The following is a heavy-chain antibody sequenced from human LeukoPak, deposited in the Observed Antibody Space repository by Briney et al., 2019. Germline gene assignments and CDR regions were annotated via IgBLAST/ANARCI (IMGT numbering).Heavy chain of an antibody. CDR2: INDSGGST. D-gene: IGHD6-19*01. Sequence: GGSLRLSCAASGFTFNNYGMHWVRQAPGKGLEWVSAINDSGGSTYYADSVKGRFTISRDNSKNTLYLQMNSLRAEDTAVYYCAKPAISSRGWYYDYWGQGTLVTVSS. J-gene: IGHJ4*02. CDR1: GFTFNNYG. CDR3: AKPAISSRGWYYDY. V-gene: IGHV3-23*01.